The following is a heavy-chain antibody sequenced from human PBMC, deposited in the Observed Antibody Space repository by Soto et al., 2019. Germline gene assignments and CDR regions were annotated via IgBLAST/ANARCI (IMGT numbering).Heavy chain of an antibody. CDR3: ARAVPAIFGVVPPPVECDP. J-gene: IGHJ5*02. CDR2: SYHSGST. D-gene: IGHD3-3*01. Sequence: QLQLQESGSGLVKPSQTLSLTCAVSGGSIRSGGYSWSWIRQPPGKGLEWIGYSYHSGSTYYNPSLKSRVTISVDGSNTQFSLKLSSVTAADTAVYYCARAVPAIFGVVPPPVECDPWGQGTLVTVSS. CDR1: GGSIRSGGYS. V-gene: IGHV4-30-2*01.